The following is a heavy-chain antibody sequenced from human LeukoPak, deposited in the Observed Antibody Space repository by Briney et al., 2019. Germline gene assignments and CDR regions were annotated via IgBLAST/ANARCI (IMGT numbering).Heavy chain of an antibody. D-gene: IGHD3-3*01. Sequence: SETQSLICTVSGASISSSIYYWGWIRQPPGKGLEWIGSIHYSGSTYDNPSLKSRVTISVDTSKHQFSLRLRPVTAADTDVCHCARPSVFGSGDYFDYWGQGILVTVSS. CDR2: IHYSGST. CDR1: GASISSSIYY. J-gene: IGHJ4*02. V-gene: IGHV4-39*01. CDR3: ARPSVFGSGDYFDY.